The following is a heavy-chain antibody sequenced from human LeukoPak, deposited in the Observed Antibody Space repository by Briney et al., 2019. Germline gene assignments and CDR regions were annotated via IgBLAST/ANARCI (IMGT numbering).Heavy chain of an antibody. CDR1: GYTFTGYH. CDR3: ARDAREQNHSFDY. CDR2: INPNSGDT. Sequence: VSVKVSCKASGYTFTGYHMHWVRQAPGQGLEWMGRINPNSGDTNYAQKFQGWVTMTRDTSISTAYMELSRLRSDDTAVYYCARDAREQNHSFDYWGQGTLVTVSS. D-gene: IGHD1-14*01. J-gene: IGHJ4*02. V-gene: IGHV1-2*04.